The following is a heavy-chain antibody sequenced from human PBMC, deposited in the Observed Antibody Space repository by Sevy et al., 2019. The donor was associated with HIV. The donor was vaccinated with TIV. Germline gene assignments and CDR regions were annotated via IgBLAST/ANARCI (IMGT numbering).Heavy chain of an antibody. CDR3: ASGYCSSTSCPKTDAFDI. D-gene: IGHD2-2*03. V-gene: IGHV5-51*01. CDR2: IYPGDSDT. J-gene: IGHJ3*02. Sequence: GESLKISCKGSGYSFTSYWIGWVRQMPGKGLEWMGIIYPGDSDTRYSPSFQGQVTISADKSIGTAYLQWSSLKASDPAMYYCASGYCSSTSCPKTDAFDIWGQGTMVTVSS. CDR1: GYSFTSYW.